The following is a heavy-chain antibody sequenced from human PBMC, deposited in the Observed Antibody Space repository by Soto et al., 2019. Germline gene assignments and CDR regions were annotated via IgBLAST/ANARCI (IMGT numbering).Heavy chain of an antibody. CDR3: ARDRMYDFWSGYPLPPPV. Sequence: QVQLQESGPGRVKPSQTLCLTCTVSGGSISSGDYYWSWIRQPPGKGLEWIGYIYYSGSTYYNPSLKSRVTISVDTSKNQFSLKLSSVTAADTAVYYCARDRMYDFWSGYPLPPPVWGQGTTVTVSS. V-gene: IGHV4-30-4*01. CDR1: GGSISSGDYY. CDR2: IYYSGST. D-gene: IGHD3-3*01. J-gene: IGHJ6*02.